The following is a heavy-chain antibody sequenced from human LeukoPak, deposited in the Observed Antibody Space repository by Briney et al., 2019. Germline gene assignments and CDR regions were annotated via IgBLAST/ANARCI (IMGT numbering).Heavy chain of an antibody. CDR1: GDSISSYY. CDR2: IYTSGST. Sequence: PSETLSLTCTVSGDSISSYYWSWIRQPAGKGLEWIGRIYTSGSTSYNPSLKSRVTMSVGTSKSQFSLKLTSLTAADTAVYYCARAVYDSSGYYYFDYWGQGPLVTVSS. J-gene: IGHJ4*02. D-gene: IGHD3-22*01. V-gene: IGHV4-4*07. CDR3: ARAVYDSSGYYYFDY.